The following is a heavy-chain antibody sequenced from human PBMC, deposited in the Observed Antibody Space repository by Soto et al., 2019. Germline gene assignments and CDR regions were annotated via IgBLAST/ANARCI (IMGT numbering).Heavy chain of an antibody. CDR3: ARDCRTDTAVYYYYYGMEV. Sequence: PGGSLRLSCAASGFTFSSYSMNGVRQAPGKGLEWVSSISSSSSYIYYADSVKGRFTISRDNAKNSLYLQMNSLRAEDTAVYYCARDCRTDTAVYYYYYGMEVWGQATTVTVSS. CDR1: GFTFSSYS. V-gene: IGHV3-21*01. CDR2: ISSSSSYI. D-gene: IGHD2-21*02. J-gene: IGHJ6*02.